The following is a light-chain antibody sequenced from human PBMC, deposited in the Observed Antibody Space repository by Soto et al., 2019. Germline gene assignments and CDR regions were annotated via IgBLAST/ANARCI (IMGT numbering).Light chain of an antibody. CDR1: QSISSW. CDR2: DAS. V-gene: IGKV1-5*01. Sequence: DIKMTQSPSTLSASVGDRVTITCRASQSISSWLAWYQQKPGKAPKLLIYDASSLESGVPSRFSGSGSGTEFTLTISSLQPDDLATYYCQQYNSYSFGQGTKVDIK. CDR3: QQYNSYS. J-gene: IGKJ1*01.